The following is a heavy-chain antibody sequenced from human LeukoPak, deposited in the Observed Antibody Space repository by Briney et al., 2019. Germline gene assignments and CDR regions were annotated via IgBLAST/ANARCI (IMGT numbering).Heavy chain of an antibody. J-gene: IGHJ4*02. V-gene: IGHV3-23*01. CDR1: GFTFSIYD. CDR2: ISDSGDST. CDR3: AKDLYAGYYDSLTGPFDY. Sequence: GGSLRLSCAASGFTFSIYDMTWVRQAPGKGLEWVSYISDSGDSTYYADSVKGRFTISRDNSNNTLYLQMNSRRAEDTAVYYCAKDLYAGYYDSLTGPFDYWGQGTLVTVSS. D-gene: IGHD3-9*01.